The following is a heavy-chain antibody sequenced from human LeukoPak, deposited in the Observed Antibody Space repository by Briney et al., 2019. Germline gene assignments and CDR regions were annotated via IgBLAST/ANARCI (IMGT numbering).Heavy chain of an antibody. V-gene: IGHV1-2*02. J-gene: IGHJ4*02. Sequence: ASVKVSCKASGYTFTGYYMHWARQAPGHGLEWMGWINPNSGGTNYAQKFQGRVTMTRDTSISTAYMELSRLRSGDTAVYYCARVLSIAARPPGYWGQGTLVTVSS. D-gene: IGHD6-6*01. CDR2: INPNSGGT. CDR1: GYTFTGYY. CDR3: ARVLSIAARPPGY.